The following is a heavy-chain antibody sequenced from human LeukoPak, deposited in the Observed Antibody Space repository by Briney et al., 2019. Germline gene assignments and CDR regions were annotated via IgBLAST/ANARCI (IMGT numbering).Heavy chain of an antibody. Sequence: GGSLRLSCAASGFTFSNYWIHWVRQAPGKGLVWVSHINSDGSSTTYADSVKGRFTISRDNAKNSLDLQMNSLRAGDTAVYYCAIDRYSSGWYTFDYWGQGTLVTVSS. CDR3: AIDRYSSGWYTFDY. V-gene: IGHV3-74*03. D-gene: IGHD6-19*01. J-gene: IGHJ4*02. CDR1: GFTFSNYW. CDR2: INSDGSST.